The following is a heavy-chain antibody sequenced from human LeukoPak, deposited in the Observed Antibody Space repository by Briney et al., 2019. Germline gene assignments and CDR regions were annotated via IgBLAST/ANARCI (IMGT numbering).Heavy chain of an antibody. V-gene: IGHV1-46*01. D-gene: IGHD1-26*01. CDR3: ARVFVGATTSDAFDI. CDR2: INPSGGST. CDR1: GYTFTGYY. J-gene: IGHJ3*02. Sequence: ASVKVSCKASGYTFTGYYMHWVRQAPGQGFEWMGIINPSGGSTNYAQKFQGRVTMTSDTSTSTVYMELRSLRSEDTAVYYCARVFVGATTSDAFDIWGPGTMVTVSS.